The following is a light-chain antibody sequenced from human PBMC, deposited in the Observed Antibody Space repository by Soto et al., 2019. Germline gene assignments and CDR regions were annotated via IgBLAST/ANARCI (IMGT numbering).Light chain of an antibody. CDR3: QQYYKLPIT. CDR2: GAS. CDR1: QSVSSN. J-gene: IGKJ5*01. Sequence: EILLTQSPATLSLSPLARASLXSTASQSVSSNLAWYQQKPGQAPRLLVYGASTRATGIPGRFSGSGSGTEFTLTISSLQSEDFAVYCCQQYYKLPITFGQGTRLDIK. V-gene: IGKV3-15*01.